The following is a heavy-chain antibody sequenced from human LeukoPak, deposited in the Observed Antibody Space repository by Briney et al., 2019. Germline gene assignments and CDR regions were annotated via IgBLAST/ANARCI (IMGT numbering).Heavy chain of an antibody. CDR3: AREGTIFGVVKKANWFDP. J-gene: IGHJ5*02. CDR1: GGTFSSYA. V-gene: IGHV1-46*01. Sequence: ASVKVSCKASGGTFSSYAISWVRQAPGQGLEWMGIINPSGGSTSYAQKFQGRVTMTRDTSTSTVYMELSSLRSEDTAVYYCAREGTIFGVVKKANWFDPWGQGTLVTVSS. CDR2: INPSGGST. D-gene: IGHD3-3*01.